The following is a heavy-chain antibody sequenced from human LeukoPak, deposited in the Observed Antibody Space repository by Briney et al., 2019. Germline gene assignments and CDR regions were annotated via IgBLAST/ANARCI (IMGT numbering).Heavy chain of an antibody. CDR2: ISGSGGST. J-gene: IGHJ5*02. CDR3: ARDRGRDEYGDYGYWFDP. Sequence: GGSLRLSCAASGFTFSSYAMSWVRQAPGKGLEWVSAISGSGGSTYYADSVKGRFTISRDNSKNTLYLQMNSLRAADTAVYYCARDRGRDEYGDYGYWFDPWGQGTLVTVSS. V-gene: IGHV3-23*01. D-gene: IGHD4-17*01. CDR1: GFTFSSYA.